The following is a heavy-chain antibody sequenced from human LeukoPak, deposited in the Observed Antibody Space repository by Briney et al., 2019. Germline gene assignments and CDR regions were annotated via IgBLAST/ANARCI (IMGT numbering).Heavy chain of an antibody. CDR2: ISSSSSTI. J-gene: IGHJ5*02. V-gene: IGHV3-48*04. CDR3: ARGQQGYRNYNWFDP. Sequence: GGSLRLSCAASGFTFSSYSMNWVRQAPGKGLEWVSYISSSSSTIYYADSVKGRFTISRDNTKNSLYPQMNSLRAEDTAVYYCARGQQGYRNYNWFDPWGQGTLVTVYS. D-gene: IGHD1-1*01. CDR1: GFTFSSYS.